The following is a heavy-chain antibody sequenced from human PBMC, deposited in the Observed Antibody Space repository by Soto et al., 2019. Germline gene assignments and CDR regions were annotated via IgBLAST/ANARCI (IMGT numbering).Heavy chain of an antibody. CDR1: GGSFSGYY. D-gene: IGHD2-2*01. Sequence: SETLSLTCAVYGGSFSGYYWSWIRQPPGKGLEWIGEINHSGSTNYNPSLKSRVTISVDTSKNQFSLKLSSVTAADTAVYYCASRRVRGYCSSTSCYAPTRYFDYWGQGTLVTVSS. J-gene: IGHJ4*02. V-gene: IGHV4-34*01. CDR2: INHSGST. CDR3: ASRRVRGYCSSTSCYAPTRYFDY.